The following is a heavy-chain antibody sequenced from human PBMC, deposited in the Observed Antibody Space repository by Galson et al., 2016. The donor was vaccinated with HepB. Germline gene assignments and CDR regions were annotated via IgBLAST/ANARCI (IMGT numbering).Heavy chain of an antibody. Sequence: ETLSLTCTVSGASISGYYLSWIRQPPGKGLEWIGYIYYSGRTNYNPSLKSRVTISVDTSKNQFSLKLSSVTAADTAVYSCARDDSGGWYGFHYGMDLWGQGTTVTVSS. CDR1: GASISGYY. D-gene: IGHD6-19*01. CDR2: IYYSGRT. V-gene: IGHV4-59*01. J-gene: IGHJ6*02. CDR3: ARDDSGGWYGFHYGMDL.